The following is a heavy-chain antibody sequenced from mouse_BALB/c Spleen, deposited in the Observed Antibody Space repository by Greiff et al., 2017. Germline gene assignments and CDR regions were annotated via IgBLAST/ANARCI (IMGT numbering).Heavy chain of an antibody. Sequence: EGKLEESGPGLVKPSQSLSLTCTVTGYSITSDYAWNWIRQFPGNKLEWMGYISYSGSTSYNPSLKSRISITRDTSKNQFFLQLNSVTTEDTATYYCARRKYGNYFDYWGQGTTLTVSS. CDR1: GYSITSDYA. V-gene: IGHV3-2*02. J-gene: IGHJ2*01. CDR2: ISYSGST. D-gene: IGHD2-10*02. CDR3: ARRKYGNYFDY.